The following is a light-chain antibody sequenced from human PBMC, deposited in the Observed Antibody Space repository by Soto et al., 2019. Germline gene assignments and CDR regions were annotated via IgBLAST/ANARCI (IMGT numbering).Light chain of an antibody. CDR2: DVS. Sequence: QSVLTQPASVSGSPGQSITISCTGTSSDVGGYNYVSWYQQHPGKAPKLMIYDVSNRPSGVSNRFSGSKSGNTASLTISGLQADDEADYYCSSYTSSSTYSVFGTWTKLTVL. V-gene: IGLV2-14*01. J-gene: IGLJ1*01. CDR1: SSDVGGYNY. CDR3: SSYTSSSTYSV.